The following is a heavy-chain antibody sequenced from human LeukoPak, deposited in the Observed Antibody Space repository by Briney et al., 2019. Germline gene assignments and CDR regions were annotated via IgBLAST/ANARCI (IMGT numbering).Heavy chain of an antibody. CDR1: GGSFSGYY. Sequence: SETLSLTCAVYGGSFSGYYWSWIRQPPGKGLEWIGEINHSGSTNYNPSLKSRVTISVDTSKSQFSLKLSSVTAADTAVYYCARGDRHYYYGMDVWGRGTTVTVSS. CDR2: INHSGST. CDR3: ARGDRHYYYGMDV. J-gene: IGHJ6*02. V-gene: IGHV4-34*01.